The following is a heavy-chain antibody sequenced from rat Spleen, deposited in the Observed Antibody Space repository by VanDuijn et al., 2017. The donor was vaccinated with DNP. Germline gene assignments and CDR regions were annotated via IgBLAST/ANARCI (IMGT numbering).Heavy chain of an antibody. CDR1: GFTFSNYD. D-gene: IGHD1-4*01. CDR3: AKTTPGTWAMDA. V-gene: IGHV5-25*01. J-gene: IGHJ4*01. CDR2: ITSDGSST. Sequence: EVQLVESGGGLVQPGRSLKLSCAASGFTFSNYDMAWVRQAPTKGLEWVASITSDGSSTYYRDSVKGRFTISRDDVKSTLYLQMDSLRSEDTATYYCAKTTPGTWAMDAWGQGTSVTVSS.